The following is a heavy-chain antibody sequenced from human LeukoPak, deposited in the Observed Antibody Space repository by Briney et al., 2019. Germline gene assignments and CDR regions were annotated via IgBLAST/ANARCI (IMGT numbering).Heavy chain of an antibody. Sequence: RASETLSLTCTVSSGSISTYYWTWIRQPPGKGLEWIGYIYYSGSTYYNPSLKSRVTISVDTSKNQFSLKLSSVTAADTAVYYCARRGSRNYYDSSTGFDYWGQGTLVTVSS. D-gene: IGHD3-22*01. CDR2: IYYSGST. V-gene: IGHV4-59*08. CDR3: ARRGSRNYYDSSTGFDY. CDR1: SGSISTYY. J-gene: IGHJ4*02.